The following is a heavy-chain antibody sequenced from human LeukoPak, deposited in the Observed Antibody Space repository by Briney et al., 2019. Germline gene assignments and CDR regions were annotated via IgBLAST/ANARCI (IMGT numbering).Heavy chain of an antibody. V-gene: IGHV1-24*01. Sequence: GASVKVSCKVSGYTLTELSMHWVRQAPGKGLEWVGGFDPEDGETIYAQKYPGRVTMTEDTSTDTAYMELSSLRSEDTAVYYCATDSGSYYPYSDAFDIWGQGTMVTVSS. CDR2: FDPEDGET. J-gene: IGHJ3*02. CDR3: ATDSGSYYPYSDAFDI. CDR1: GYTLTELS. D-gene: IGHD1-26*01.